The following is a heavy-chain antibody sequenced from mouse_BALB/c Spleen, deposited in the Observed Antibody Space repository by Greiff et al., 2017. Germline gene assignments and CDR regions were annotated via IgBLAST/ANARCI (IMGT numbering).Heavy chain of an antibody. Sequence: VQLQQSGPELVRPGESVKISCKGSGYTFTDYAMHWVKQSHAKSLEWIGVISIYYDNTNYNQKFKGKATMTVDKSSSTAYMELARLTSEDSAIYYCARSDYGSPYAMDYWGQGTSVTVSS. CDR3: ARSDYGSPYAMDY. CDR2: ISIYYDNT. D-gene: IGHD1-1*01. V-gene: IGHV1-67*01. CDR1: GYTFTDYA. J-gene: IGHJ4*01.